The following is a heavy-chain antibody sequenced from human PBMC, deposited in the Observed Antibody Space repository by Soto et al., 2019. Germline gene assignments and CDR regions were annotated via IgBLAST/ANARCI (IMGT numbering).Heavy chain of an antibody. J-gene: IGHJ4*02. CDR2: ISASNGDT. Sequence: QVQLVQSGTEVQKPGASVKVSCKASGYTFNNFVVAWVRQAPGQGLEWMGWISASNGDTNYAQKFQGRVTMTTDTSTNTVDTRLTSRRSDATAGYCLARATVGAVPKATDVDHWGQGTRVSVSS. CDR3: ARATVGAVPKATDVDH. D-gene: IGHD3-10*01. CDR1: GYTFNNFV. V-gene: IGHV1-18*01.